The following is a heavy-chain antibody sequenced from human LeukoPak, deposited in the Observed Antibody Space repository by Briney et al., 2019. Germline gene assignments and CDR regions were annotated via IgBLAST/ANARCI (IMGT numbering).Heavy chain of an antibody. V-gene: IGHV6-1*01. CDR3: ARALSGTYGYFEY. J-gene: IGHJ4*02. CDR2: TYYRTKWYD. D-gene: IGHD1-26*01. CDR1: GDSVSSKSAI. Sequence: SQTLSLTCAISGDSVSSKSAIWTWLRQSPSRGLERLGRTYYRTKWYDDYALSVRSRITINPDTSKNQFSLHLNSVTPEDTAVYYCARALSGTYGYFEYWGQGNLVTVSS.